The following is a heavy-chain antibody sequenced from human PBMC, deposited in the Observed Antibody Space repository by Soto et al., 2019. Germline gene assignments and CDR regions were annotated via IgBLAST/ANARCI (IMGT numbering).Heavy chain of an antibody. J-gene: IGHJ4*02. V-gene: IGHV3-23*01. D-gene: IGHD2-15*01. CDR1: GFTLRTNG. Sequence: GGSLRLSCAATGFTLRTNGMSWFRQAPGKGLEWVSSILGSGGDTYYADSLKGRFTISRDNSKNTLYLQLNSLGAEDTALYYCAGHGGYSYLGQGTLVTVSS. CDR3: AGHGGYSY. CDR2: ILGSGGDT.